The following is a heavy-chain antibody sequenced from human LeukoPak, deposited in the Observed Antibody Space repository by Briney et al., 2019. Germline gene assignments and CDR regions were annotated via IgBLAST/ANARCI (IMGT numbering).Heavy chain of an antibody. CDR1: GGSISSGDYY. J-gene: IGHJ4*02. D-gene: IGHD6-19*01. Sequence: SETLSLTCTVSGGSISSGDYYWSWIRQPPGKGLEWIGYTYYSGSTYYNPSLKSRVTISVDTSKNQFSLKLSSVTAADTAVYYCARGYSSGWYEFAYFDYWGQGTLVTVSS. V-gene: IGHV4-30-4*01. CDR3: ARGYSSGWYEFAYFDY. CDR2: TYYSGST.